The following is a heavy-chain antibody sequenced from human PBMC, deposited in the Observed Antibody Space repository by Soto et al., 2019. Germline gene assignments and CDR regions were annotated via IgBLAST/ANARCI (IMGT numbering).Heavy chain of an antibody. CDR1: GFTFSSYS. Sequence: GSLRLSCAASGFTFSSYSMNWVRQAPGKGLEWVSSISSSSSYIYYADSVKGRFTISRDNAKNSLYLQMNSLRAEDTAVYYCARISTGGGYGMDVWGQGTTVTVSS. J-gene: IGHJ6*02. CDR3: ARISTGGGYGMDV. D-gene: IGHD2-15*01. CDR2: ISSSSSYI. V-gene: IGHV3-21*01.